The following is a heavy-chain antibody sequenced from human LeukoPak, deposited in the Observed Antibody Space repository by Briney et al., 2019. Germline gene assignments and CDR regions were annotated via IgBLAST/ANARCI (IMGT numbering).Heavy chain of an antibody. CDR2: INPSGGST. CDR1: GYTFTSYY. V-gene: IGHV1-46*01. CDR3: ARGLSYDSSGYYYDSKYYFDY. D-gene: IGHD3-22*01. J-gene: IGHJ4*02. Sequence: GASVKVSCKASGYTFTSYYMHWVRQAPGQGLEWMGIINPSGGSTTYAQKFQGRVTMTRDMSTSTVYTELSSLRSEDTAVYYCARGLSYDSSGYYYDSKYYFDYWGQGTLVTVSS.